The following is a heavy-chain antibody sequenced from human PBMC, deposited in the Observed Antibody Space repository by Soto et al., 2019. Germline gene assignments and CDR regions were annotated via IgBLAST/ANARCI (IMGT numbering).Heavy chain of an antibody. CDR3: ASDSDYYDSSGYYWSGHFDL. J-gene: IGHJ2*01. CDR1: GFTFSSYG. D-gene: IGHD3-22*01. Sequence: GSLRLSCAASGFTFSSYGMHWVRQAPGKGLEWVAVIWYDGSNKYYADSVKGRFTISRDNSKNTLYLQMNSLRAEDTAVYYCASDSDYYDSSGYYWSGHFDLWGRGTLVAVSS. CDR2: IWYDGSNK. V-gene: IGHV3-33*01.